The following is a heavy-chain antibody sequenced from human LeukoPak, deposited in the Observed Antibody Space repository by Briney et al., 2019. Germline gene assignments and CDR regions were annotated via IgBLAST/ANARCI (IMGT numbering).Heavy chain of an antibody. Sequence: GGSLRLSCAASGFTVSSNYMSWVRQAPGKGLEWVSVIYSGGSTYYADSVKGRFTISRDNSKNTLYLRMNSLRAEDTAVYYCARAQWLASYYYYYYMDVWGKGTTVTVSS. D-gene: IGHD6-19*01. J-gene: IGHJ6*03. CDR2: IYSGGST. V-gene: IGHV3-53*01. CDR1: GFTVSSNY. CDR3: ARAQWLASYYYYYYMDV.